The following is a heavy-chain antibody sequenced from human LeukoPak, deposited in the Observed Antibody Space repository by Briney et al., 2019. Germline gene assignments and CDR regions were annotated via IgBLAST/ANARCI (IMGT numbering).Heavy chain of an antibody. Sequence: PGGSLRLSCAASGFTFSTYDMHWVRQAPGKGVERVALILHDGGNKYYASSVKGRFTISRDNSKNTLFLQMNSLRAEDAALYYCASLAGYSSGSYFDLWGRGTLVTVSS. CDR3: ASLAGYSSGSYFDL. CDR1: GFTFSTYD. J-gene: IGHJ2*01. CDR2: ILHDGGNK. D-gene: IGHD6-19*01. V-gene: IGHV3-33*01.